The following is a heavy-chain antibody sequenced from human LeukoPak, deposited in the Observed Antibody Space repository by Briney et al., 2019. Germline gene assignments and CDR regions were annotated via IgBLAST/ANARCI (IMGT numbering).Heavy chain of an antibody. Sequence: GGSLRLSCAASGFTFSNYWMNWVRQAPGKGLGWVANIKEAGSDKYYVDSVKGRFSISKDNAKNSLYLQMNSLRVEDTAVYYCVPLNWNPPGDFDRWGQGTLVTVSS. CDR3: VPLNWNPPGDFDR. J-gene: IGHJ4*02. V-gene: IGHV3-7*01. CDR2: IKEAGSDK. D-gene: IGHD1-20*01. CDR1: GFTFSNYW.